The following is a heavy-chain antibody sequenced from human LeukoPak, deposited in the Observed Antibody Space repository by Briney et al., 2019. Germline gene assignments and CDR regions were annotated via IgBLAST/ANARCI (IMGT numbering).Heavy chain of an antibody. V-gene: IGHV4-39*07. CDR1: GGSISSSSYY. CDR3: ACFGQLCGGDCYPSDY. D-gene: IGHD2-21*02. CDR2: IYYSGST. Sequence: PSETLSLTCTVSGGSISSSSYYWGWIRQPPGKGLEWIGSIYYSGSTYYNPSLKSRVTISVDTSKNQFSLKLSSVTAADTAVYYCACFGQLCGGDCYPSDYWGQGTLVTVSS. J-gene: IGHJ4*02.